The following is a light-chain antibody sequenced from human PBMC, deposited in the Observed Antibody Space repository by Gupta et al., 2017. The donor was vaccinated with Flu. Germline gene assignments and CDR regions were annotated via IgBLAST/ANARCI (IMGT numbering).Light chain of an antibody. J-gene: IGKJ1*01. CDR3: QQYKAWPRT. Sequence: EIVMTQSPATLSVSPGEKVTLSCRASQSIGSNLAWSQQKPGQAPRPLISGASTWATGIPARFSGSGSGTEFTLTISSLHSEDCAVYYCQQYKAWPRTFGQGTKVEIK. CDR2: GAS. CDR1: QSIGSN. V-gene: IGKV3-15*01.